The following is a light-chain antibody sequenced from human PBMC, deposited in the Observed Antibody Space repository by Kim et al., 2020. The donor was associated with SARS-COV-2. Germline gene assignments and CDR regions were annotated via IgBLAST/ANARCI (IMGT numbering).Light chain of an antibody. CDR2: AAS. J-gene: IGKJ1*01. Sequence: ASLGDRVTITCRTSQRISSSLNWYQQKPGTAPKLLLYAASGLQSGVPSRFSGSGSGTDFTLTINGLQPEDFATYFCQQSYTFPRTFGQGTKVDIK. V-gene: IGKV1-39*01. CDR3: QQSYTFPRT. CDR1: QRISSS.